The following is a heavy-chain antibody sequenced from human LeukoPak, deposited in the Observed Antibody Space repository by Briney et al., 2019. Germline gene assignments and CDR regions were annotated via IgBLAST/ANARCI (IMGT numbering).Heavy chain of an antibody. CDR2: IKQDGSEK. CDR3: AREYVDIVPMGSVGY. V-gene: IGHV3-7*01. Sequence: GGSLRLSCAASGFTFSSYWMNWVRQAPGKGLEWVANIKQDGSEKYYVDSVKGRFTISRDNAKNSLYLQMNSLRVEDTAVYYCAREYVDIVPMGSVGYWCQGDLVTVSS. J-gene: IGHJ4*02. CDR1: GFTFSSYW. D-gene: IGHD5-12*01.